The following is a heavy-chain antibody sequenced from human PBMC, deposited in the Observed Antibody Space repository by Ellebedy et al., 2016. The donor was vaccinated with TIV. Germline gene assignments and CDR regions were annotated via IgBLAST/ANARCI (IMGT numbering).Heavy chain of an antibody. Sequence: PGGSLRLSCAASGFTFSSYAMSWVRQAPGKGLEWVSGISGSGDSTYYADSVKGRFTISRDNSKNTLYLQMNSRRAEDTAVYYCTKDPGTYYDTSGYFSFDYWGQGSLVTVSS. CDR3: TKDPGTYYDTSGYFSFDY. CDR2: ISGSGDST. V-gene: IGHV3-23*01. CDR1: GFTFSSYA. J-gene: IGHJ4*02. D-gene: IGHD3-22*01.